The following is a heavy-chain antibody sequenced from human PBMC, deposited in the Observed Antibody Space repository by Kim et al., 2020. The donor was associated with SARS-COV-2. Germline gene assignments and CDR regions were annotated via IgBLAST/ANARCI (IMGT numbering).Heavy chain of an antibody. D-gene: IGHD3-16*01. J-gene: IGHJ5*02. Sequence: YAASVKGRFTISRDNSKNTLYLQMNSLRAEDTAVYYCAKDPGTFGGGAPPWGQGTLVTVSS. CDR3: AKDPGTFGGGAPP. V-gene: IGHV3-23*01.